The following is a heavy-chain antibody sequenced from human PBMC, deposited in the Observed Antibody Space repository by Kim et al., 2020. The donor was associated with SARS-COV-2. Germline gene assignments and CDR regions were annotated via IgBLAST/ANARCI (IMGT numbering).Heavy chain of an antibody. V-gene: IGHV5-51*01. CDR3: TRSAGPYDYYFDY. D-gene: IGHD3-16*01. Sequence: GESLKISCKGSGYNFPSYWIGWVRQMPGKGLEWMGIIYPGDSDTRYSPSFQGQVTISADKSTTTAYLQWSRLKASDTAMYYCTRSAGPYDYYFDYWGQGT. J-gene: IGHJ4*02. CDR1: GYNFPSYW. CDR2: IYPGDSDT.